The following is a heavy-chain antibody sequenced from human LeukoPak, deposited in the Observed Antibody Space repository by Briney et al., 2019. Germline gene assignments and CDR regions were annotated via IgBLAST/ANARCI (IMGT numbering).Heavy chain of an antibody. CDR2: ISSSSSYI. D-gene: IGHD3-10*01. CDR1: GFTFSSYA. Sequence: GGSLRLSCAASGFTFSSYAMNWVRQAPGKGLEWVSSISSSSSYIYYADSVKGRFTFSRDNAKNSLYLQMNSLRAEDTAVYYCASHTMVRGVTIPYFDYWGQGTLVTVSS. V-gene: IGHV3-21*01. CDR3: ASHTMVRGVTIPYFDY. J-gene: IGHJ4*02.